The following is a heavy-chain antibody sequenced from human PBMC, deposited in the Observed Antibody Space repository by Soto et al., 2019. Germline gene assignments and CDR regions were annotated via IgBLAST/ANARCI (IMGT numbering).Heavy chain of an antibody. CDR3: ARVHHYCTNGVCFLSSKRSRGWFDP. Sequence: SETLSLTCAVYGGSFSGYYWSWIRQPPGKGLEWIGEINHSGSTNYNPSLKSRVTISVDTSKNQFSLKLSSVTAADTAVYYCARVHHYCTNGVCFLSSKRSRGWFDPWGQGTLVTVSS. CDR2: INHSGST. J-gene: IGHJ5*02. CDR1: GGSFSGYY. D-gene: IGHD2-8*01. V-gene: IGHV4-34*01.